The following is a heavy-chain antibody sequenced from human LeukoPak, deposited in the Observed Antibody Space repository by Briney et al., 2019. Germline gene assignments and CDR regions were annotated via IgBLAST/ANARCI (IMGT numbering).Heavy chain of an antibody. Sequence: GGSLRLSCVASGFTFSNYVMSWVRQAPGKGLEWVSGISGNGGSTYNADSVKGRFTISRDNSKNTLYLQMNSLRAEDTAVYYCAKGMRQFDYWGQGTLVTVSP. CDR1: GFTFSNYV. CDR3: AKGMRQFDY. V-gene: IGHV3-23*01. CDR2: ISGNGGST. J-gene: IGHJ4*02.